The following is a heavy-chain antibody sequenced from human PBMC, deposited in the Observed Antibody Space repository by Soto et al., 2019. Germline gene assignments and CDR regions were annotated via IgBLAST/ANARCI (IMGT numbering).Heavy chain of an antibody. J-gene: IGHJ4*02. V-gene: IGHV6-1*01. Sequence: PSQTLSLTCAISGDSVSSNSAAWNRIRQSPSRGLEWLGRTYYRSKWYNDYAVSVKSRITINPDTSKNQFSLQLNSVTPEDTAVYYCASEVAEYPGSFDYWGQGTLVTVSS. CDR2: TYYRSKWYN. CDR3: ASEVAEYPGSFDY. D-gene: IGHD3-10*01. CDR1: GDSVSSNSAA.